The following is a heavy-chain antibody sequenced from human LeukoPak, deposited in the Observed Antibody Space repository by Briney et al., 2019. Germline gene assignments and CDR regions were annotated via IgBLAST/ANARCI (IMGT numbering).Heavy chain of an antibody. CDR2: IYYSGST. CDR3: ARGGYGSSSHNWFDP. Sequence: PSETLSLTCTVSGGSISSYYWSWIRQPPGKGLEWIGYIYYSGSTNYSPSLKSRVTISVDTSKNQFSLKLSSVTAADTAVYYCARGGYGSSSHNWFDPWGQGTLVTVSS. V-gene: IGHV4-59*01. CDR1: GGSISSYY. J-gene: IGHJ5*02. D-gene: IGHD2-2*01.